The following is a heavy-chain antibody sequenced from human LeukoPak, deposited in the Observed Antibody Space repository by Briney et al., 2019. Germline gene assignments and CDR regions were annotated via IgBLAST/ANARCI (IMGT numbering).Heavy chain of an antibody. CDR1: GFPFDDYG. J-gene: IGHJ4*02. D-gene: IGHD3-22*01. Sequence: GGSLRLSCVASGFPFDDYGMFWVRQSPGKGLEWVSSISWNSGIIDYADSVKGRFTISRDNAKNSLYLQMNSLRVEDTAFYYCAKDRFFYDSGSKTNWGQGTLVTVSS. V-gene: IGHV3-9*01. CDR3: AKDRFFYDSGSKTN. CDR2: ISWNSGII.